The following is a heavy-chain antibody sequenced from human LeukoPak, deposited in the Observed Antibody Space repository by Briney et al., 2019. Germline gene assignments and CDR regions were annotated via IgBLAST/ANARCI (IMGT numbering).Heavy chain of an antibody. Sequence: ASVKVSCKASGYTFTSYYMHWVRQAPGQGLEWMGIINPSGGSTSYAQKFQGRVTMTRDTSISTAYMELSRLRSGDTAVYYCARESVSTGLENYYYYYMDVWGKGTKVTISS. CDR1: GYTFTSYY. CDR3: ARESVSTGLENYYYYYMDV. V-gene: IGHV1-46*01. D-gene: IGHD6-19*01. CDR2: INPSGGST. J-gene: IGHJ6*03.